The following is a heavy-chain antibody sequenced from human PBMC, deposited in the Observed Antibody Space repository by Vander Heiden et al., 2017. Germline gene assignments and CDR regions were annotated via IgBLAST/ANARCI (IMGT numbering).Heavy chain of an antibody. Sequence: QVQVVESGGGVVQPGRSLRLSCAASGFTFKTYAMHWVRQAPGKGLEWVAVMSYDGSNKYYADAVKGRFTISRDNSKNTLYLQMKSLRVDDTAVYYWARGGPYQLLYEIDYWGQGTLVTVSS. CDR2: MSYDGSNK. CDR3: ARGGPYQLLYEIDY. J-gene: IGHJ4*02. V-gene: IGHV3-30-3*01. CDR1: GFTFKTYA. D-gene: IGHD2-2*02.